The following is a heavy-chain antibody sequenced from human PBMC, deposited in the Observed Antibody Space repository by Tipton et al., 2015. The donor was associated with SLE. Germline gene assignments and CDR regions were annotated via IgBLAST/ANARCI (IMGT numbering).Heavy chain of an antibody. J-gene: IGHJ4*02. CDR3: ARRSPEVGGYYFDS. D-gene: IGHD1-26*01. CDR1: GDSISRNY. CDR2: FYNSGST. V-gene: IGHV4-4*09. Sequence: LRLSCTVSGDSISRNYWSWIRQPPGKKLEWIGYFYNSGSTKYSPSLKSRLTISVDTSKNQFSLKLSSVTAADTAVYYCARRSPEVGGYYFDSWGQGTLVTVSS.